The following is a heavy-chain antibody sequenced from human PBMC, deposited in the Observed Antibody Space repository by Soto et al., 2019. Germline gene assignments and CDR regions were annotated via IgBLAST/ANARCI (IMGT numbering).Heavy chain of an antibody. J-gene: IGHJ4*02. CDR1: GGTFSSYS. D-gene: IGHD1-26*01. V-gene: IGHV1-69*01. CDR3: AIGSTYSGEFEF. Sequence: QVQLVQSGAELKKPGSSVKVSCKASGGTFSSYSITWVRQAPGQGLEWMGGFVPLVGTANYAQKFQGRLTITAGESASTAYMDLSSLRSDDTAIYYCAIGSTYSGEFEFWGQGSLVTVSS. CDR2: FVPLVGTA.